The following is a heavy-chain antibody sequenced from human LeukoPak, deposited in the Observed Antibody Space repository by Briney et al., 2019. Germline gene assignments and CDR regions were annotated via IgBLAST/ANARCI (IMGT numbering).Heavy chain of an antibody. CDR3: ARSGTINYYYGMEV. CDR1: GYTFTSYG. CDR2: ISAYNGNT. V-gene: IGHV1-18*01. J-gene: IGHJ6*02. D-gene: IGHD3-9*01. Sequence: ASVKVSCKASGYTFTSYGISWVRQAPGQGLEWMGWISAYNGNTNYAQKLQGRVTMTTDASTSTAYMELRSLRSDDTAVYYCARSGTINYYYGMEVWGQGTTVTVSS.